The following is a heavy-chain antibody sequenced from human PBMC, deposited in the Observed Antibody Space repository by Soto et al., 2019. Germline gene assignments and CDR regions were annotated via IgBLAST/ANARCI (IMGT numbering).Heavy chain of an antibody. V-gene: IGHV4-59*02. CDR2: VYYSGST. J-gene: IGHJ4*02. Sequence: SLTCTVTGDSVNSYYWSWMRQPPGKGLECMGYVYYSGSTNYNPSLKSRVTISVDTSKNQISLRLKSVTAADTAVYYCARAEKSAIHYFDYWGQGSLVTVSS. D-gene: IGHD2-2*01. CDR3: ARAEKSAIHYFDY. CDR1: GDSVNSYY.